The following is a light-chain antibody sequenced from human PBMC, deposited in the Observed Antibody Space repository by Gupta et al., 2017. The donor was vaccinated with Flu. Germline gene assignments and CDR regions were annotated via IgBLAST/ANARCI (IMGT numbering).Light chain of an antibody. CDR1: SSNIGSTF. CDR2: GNT. CDR3: AAGDDSRNGHYV. V-gene: IGLV1-44*01. Sequence: QSVLAQPPSASGPPGQRVTMSCSGRSSNIGSTFVNCYTQAPGTPPKLHPSGNTPRPSGVPDRFSGSKSGLSATLAISGLQSEEEADYYCAAGDDSRNGHYVFGTGTKVTVL. J-gene: IGLJ1*01.